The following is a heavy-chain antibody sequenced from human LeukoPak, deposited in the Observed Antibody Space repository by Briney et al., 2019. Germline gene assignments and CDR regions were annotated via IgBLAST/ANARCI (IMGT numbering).Heavy chain of an antibody. D-gene: IGHD6-19*01. J-gene: IGHJ4*02. V-gene: IGHV1-18*01. Sequence: ASVKVSCKTSGYTFTSYGVSWVRQAPGQGLEWMGWIGTHNGNTNYAQKFQGRVIMTTDTSTSTAYMELMCLRSDDTAVFYCARDGSGGGGYFDYWGQGTLVIVSS. CDR1: GYTFTSYG. CDR3: ARDGSGGGGYFDY. CDR2: IGTHNGNT.